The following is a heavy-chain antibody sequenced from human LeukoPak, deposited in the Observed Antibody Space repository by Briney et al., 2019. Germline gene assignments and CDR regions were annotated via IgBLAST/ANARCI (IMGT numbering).Heavy chain of an antibody. V-gene: IGHV3-11*01. CDR2: ISGSGSTV. CDR3: ARDRGNSDPGDWFDS. CDR1: GFTFSDYY. J-gene: IGHJ5*01. D-gene: IGHD4-23*01. Sequence: GGSLRLTCAASGFTFSDYYMSWIRQAPGKGLEWVSYISGSGSTVYYAASVRGRFTISRDNAKNSLFLQMNSLRAEDTAVYYCARDRGNSDPGDWFDSWGQGTLVTVSS.